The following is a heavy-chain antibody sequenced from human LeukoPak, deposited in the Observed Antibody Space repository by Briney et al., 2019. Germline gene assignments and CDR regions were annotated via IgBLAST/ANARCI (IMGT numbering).Heavy chain of an antibody. V-gene: IGHV3-53*01. J-gene: IGHJ4*02. CDR2: LYSDGNT. D-gene: IGHD3-16*01. CDR1: GFTVITND. CDR3: ARGVGPLAANTLAY. Sequence: PGGSLRLSCAASGFTVITNDMTWVRQAPGKGLEWVSVLYSDGNTKYAGSVQGRFTISRDNSKNTLYLEMNSLSPDDTAVYYCARGVGPLAANTLAYWGQGTLVTVSS.